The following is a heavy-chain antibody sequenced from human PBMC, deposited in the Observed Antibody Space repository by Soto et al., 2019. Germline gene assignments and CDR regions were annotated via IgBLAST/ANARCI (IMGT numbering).Heavy chain of an antibody. V-gene: IGHV1-24*01. Sequence: SVKDSCRVSGYTLTELSIHWVRQAPVEGLEWMGGFDLENGETIYAQRFQGRVTMTEESSADTPYMELSSLRSEGTAMYYCARLGCSGGSCHQDTHYYYYGMDVWGQGTTVIVSS. CDR3: ARLGCSGGSCHQDTHYYYYGMDV. J-gene: IGHJ6*02. CDR1: GYTLTELS. D-gene: IGHD2-15*01. CDR2: FDLENGET.